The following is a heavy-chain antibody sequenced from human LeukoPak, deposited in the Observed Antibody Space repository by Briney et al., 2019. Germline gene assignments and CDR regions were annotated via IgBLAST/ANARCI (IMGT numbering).Heavy chain of an antibody. D-gene: IGHD3-22*01. CDR1: GFSFRDYA. J-gene: IGHJ4*02. Sequence: AGGSLRLSCAASGFSFRDYAMSWVRQAPGKGLEWVSGISGSGGTTYYADSVKGRFTISRDNSKSTLYLQMSSLRAEDTAVYFCAKEGSDYYDVSGAPFDSWGQGTLVTLSS. V-gene: IGHV3-23*01. CDR2: ISGSGGTT. CDR3: AKEGSDYYDVSGAPFDS.